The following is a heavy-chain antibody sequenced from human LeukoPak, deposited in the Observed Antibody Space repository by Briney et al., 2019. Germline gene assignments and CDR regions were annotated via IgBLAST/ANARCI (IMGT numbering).Heavy chain of an antibody. J-gene: IGHJ4*02. CDR1: GYTFTGYY. CDR3: ASIYGGNYYFDY. CDR2: INPNSGGT. Sequence: ASVKVSCKASGYTFTGYYTHWVRQAPGQGLEWMGWINPNSGGTNYAQKFQGRVTMTRDTSISTAYMELSRLRSDDTAVYYCASIYGGNYYFDYWGQGTLVTVSS. D-gene: IGHD4-23*01. V-gene: IGHV1-2*02.